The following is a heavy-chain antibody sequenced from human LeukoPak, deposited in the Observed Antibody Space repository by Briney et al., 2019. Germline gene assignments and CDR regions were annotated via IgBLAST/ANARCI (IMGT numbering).Heavy chain of an antibody. Sequence: ASVKVSCKASGYTLIDYYMHWVRQAPGQGLEWMGIINPRGGSTIYAQDFQGRVTLTRDTSTSTVYMELSSLRSEDTAVYYCARRYYDNSGHSYGYYFDYWGQGTPVTVSS. CDR3: ARRYYDNSGHSYGYYFDY. J-gene: IGHJ4*02. CDR1: GYTLIDYY. D-gene: IGHD3-22*01. CDR2: INPRGGST. V-gene: IGHV1-46*01.